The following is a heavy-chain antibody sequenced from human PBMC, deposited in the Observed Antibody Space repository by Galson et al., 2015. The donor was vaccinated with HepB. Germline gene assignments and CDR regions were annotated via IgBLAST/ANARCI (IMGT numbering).Heavy chain of an antibody. J-gene: IGHJ3*02. CDR3: ARDLPGGPIQSAFDM. Sequence: SLRLSCAVSGFTFSRFSMNWVRQAPGKGLEWISYIRFGSTIIDYADSGKGRFSISRDPDKSSLYLEMRSLRDEDTAVYYCARDLPGGPIQSAFDMWGQGTVVTVSS. V-gene: IGHV3-48*02. CDR2: IRFGSTII. D-gene: IGHD2-8*02. CDR1: GFTFSRFS.